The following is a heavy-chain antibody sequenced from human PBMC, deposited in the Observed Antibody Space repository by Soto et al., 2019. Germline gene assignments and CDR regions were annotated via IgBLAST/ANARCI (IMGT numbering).Heavy chain of an antibody. Sequence: EVQLLEPGGGLVQPGGSLRLSCAASGFTFSSYAMSWVRQAPGKGLEWVSVISGRGDSTYYADSVKGRFTISRDNSKNTLYLQMNSLRAEDTAVYYCARRSSGWYFDYWGQGTLVTVSS. J-gene: IGHJ4*02. D-gene: IGHD6-19*01. V-gene: IGHV3-23*01. CDR1: GFTFSSYA. CDR2: ISGRGDST. CDR3: ARRSSGWYFDY.